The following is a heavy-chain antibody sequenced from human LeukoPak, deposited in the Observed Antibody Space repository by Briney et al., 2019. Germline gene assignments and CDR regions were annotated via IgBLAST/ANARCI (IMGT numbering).Heavy chain of an antibody. CDR3: ASLSSLYSWPEGTAHDH. J-gene: IGHJ4*02. CDR1: GGSISSGGYY. D-gene: IGHD5-18*01. CDR2: IYHSGST. Sequence: PSETLSLTCTVSGGSISSGGYYWSWIRQPPGKGLEWIGYIYHSGSTYYNPSLKSRVTISVDRSKNQFSLKLSSVTAADTAVYYCASLSSLYSWPEGTAHDHWGQGTLVTVSS. V-gene: IGHV4-30-2*01.